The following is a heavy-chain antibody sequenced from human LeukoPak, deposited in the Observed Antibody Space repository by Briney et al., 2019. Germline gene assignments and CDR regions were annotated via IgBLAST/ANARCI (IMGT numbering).Heavy chain of an antibody. Sequence: GGSLRLSCAASGFTFSSYGMHWVRQAPGKGLEWVSVIYSGGSTYYADSVKGRFTISRHNSKNTLYLQVNSLRAEDTAVYYCARGIVVDYWGQGTLVTVSS. D-gene: IGHD3-22*01. CDR1: GFTFSSYG. CDR2: IYSGGST. CDR3: ARGIVVDY. V-gene: IGHV3-53*04. J-gene: IGHJ4*02.